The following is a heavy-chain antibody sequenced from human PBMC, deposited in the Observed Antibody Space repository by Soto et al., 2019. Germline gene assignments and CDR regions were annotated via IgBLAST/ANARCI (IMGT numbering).Heavy chain of an antibody. D-gene: IGHD3-22*01. V-gene: IGHV1-69*01. CDR3: ARTVGDSSGYYNPTPIWYFDL. J-gene: IGHJ2*01. CDR2: IIPIFGTA. Sequence: QVQLVQSGAEVKKPGSSVKDSCKASGGTFSSYASSWVRQAPGQGLECMGGIIPIFGTANYAQKFQGRVTITADESTSIAYMELSSLRSEDTAVYYCARTVGDSSGYYNPTPIWYFDLWGRGTLVTVSS. CDR1: GGTFSSYA.